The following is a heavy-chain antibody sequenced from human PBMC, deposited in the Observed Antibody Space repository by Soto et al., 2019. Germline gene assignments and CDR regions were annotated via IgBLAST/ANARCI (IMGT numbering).Heavy chain of an antibody. V-gene: IGHV3-23*01. CDR2: ISYGGGTT. CDR1: ELTFSNYA. J-gene: IGHJ4*02. Sequence: GGSLRLSCAASELTFSNYAMSWVRQAPGKGLEWVSAISYGGGTTYYADSVKGRFTISRDNSKNTLYLQMNSLRAEDTAVYYCAKNPGYYYDSTGYHFDYWGQGTLVTVSS. D-gene: IGHD3-22*01. CDR3: AKNPGYYYDSTGYHFDY.